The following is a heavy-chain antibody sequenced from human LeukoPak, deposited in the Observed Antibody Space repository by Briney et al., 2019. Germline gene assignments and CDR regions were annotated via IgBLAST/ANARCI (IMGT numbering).Heavy chain of an antibody. Sequence: GGSLRPSCAGSGFTFSNYWMHWVRQLPGKGLVWVSRIYRDGNRILYADSVRGRFTISRDNAKNALYLQMNSLRPEDTAMYYCVSDSESRSGGDFWGQGTLVTVSS. CDR1: GFTFSNYW. CDR2: IYRDGNRI. V-gene: IGHV3-74*01. D-gene: IGHD1-26*01. J-gene: IGHJ4*02. CDR3: VSDSESRSGGDF.